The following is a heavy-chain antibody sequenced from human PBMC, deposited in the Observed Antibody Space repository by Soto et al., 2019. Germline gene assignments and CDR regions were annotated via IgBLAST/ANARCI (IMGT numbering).Heavy chain of an antibody. V-gene: IGHV2-26*01. CDR3: AQYRTAMEYYFDS. Sequence: QVTLKESGPVLVKPTETVTLTCTVSGFSLSNARMGVSWIRQPPGKALEWLAHIFSNDEKSYNTSLKSRLTISKDTSKSQVVLTMTNMDPVDTATYYCAQYRTAMEYYFDSWGQGTLVTVSS. CDR2: IFSNDEK. CDR1: GFSLSNARMG. D-gene: IGHD5-18*01. J-gene: IGHJ4*02.